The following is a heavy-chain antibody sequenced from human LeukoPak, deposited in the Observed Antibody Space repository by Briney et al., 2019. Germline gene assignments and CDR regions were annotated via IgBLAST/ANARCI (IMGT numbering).Heavy chain of an antibody. Sequence: ASVKVSCKASGYTFTGYYMHWVRQAPGQGLEWMGWINPNSGGTNYAQKFQGRVTMTRDTSISTAYMELSRLRSDDTAVYYCARGPYCSSTSCYVFDYWGQGTPVTVSS. CDR2: INPNSGGT. J-gene: IGHJ4*02. V-gene: IGHV1-2*02. D-gene: IGHD2-2*01. CDR3: ARGPYCSSTSCYVFDY. CDR1: GYTFTGYY.